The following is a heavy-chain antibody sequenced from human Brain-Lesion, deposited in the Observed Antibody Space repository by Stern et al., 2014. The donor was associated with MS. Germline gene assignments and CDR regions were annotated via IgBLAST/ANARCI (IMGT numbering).Heavy chain of an antibody. CDR3: ARGRVVPGFQYYATDV. Sequence: QVQLLESGPGLVKPSQTLSLSCTVSGGSISSGGYYWSWIRQPAGKGLEWIGRIFKRGSTRYNPSPKRRGTKSIDTAKNQFSLGLNSMTAADTAVYYCARGRVVPGFQYYATDVWGQGTTVIVSS. J-gene: IGHJ6*02. V-gene: IGHV4-61*02. CDR2: IFKRGST. D-gene: IGHD2-2*01. CDR1: GGSISSGGYY.